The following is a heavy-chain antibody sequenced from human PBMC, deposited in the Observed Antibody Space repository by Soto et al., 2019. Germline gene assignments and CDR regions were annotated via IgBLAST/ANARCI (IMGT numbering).Heavy chain of an antibody. D-gene: IGHD3-10*01. J-gene: IGHJ5*02. CDR1: GFSLTTTGLG. V-gene: IGHV2-5*01. CDR2: IYWYDEK. Sequence: QITLKESGPTLVTPTQTLTLTCTFSGFSLTTTGLGVAWIRQPPGKALEWLALIYWYDEKRYRPSLRSRLTISKDTSKNQVVLTMTDMDPVDTATYYCAHEGLGSDNWFDAWGQGTLVIVSS. CDR3: AHEGLGSDNWFDA.